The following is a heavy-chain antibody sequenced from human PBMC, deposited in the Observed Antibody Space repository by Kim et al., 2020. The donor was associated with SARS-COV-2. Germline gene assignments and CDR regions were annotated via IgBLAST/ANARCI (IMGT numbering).Heavy chain of an antibody. Sequence: GGSLRLSCAASGFTISTYAMTWVRQAPGKGLEWVSGISASGGSTFYRDSVQGRFTISRDSSKNTLFLQLSSLRAEDTAVYYCAKDRRQSTNYTDYFDSWGQGTLVTVSS. D-gene: IGHD4-4*01. J-gene: IGHJ4*02. CDR2: ISASGGST. V-gene: IGHV3-23*01. CDR1: GFTISTYA. CDR3: AKDRRQSTNYTDYFDS.